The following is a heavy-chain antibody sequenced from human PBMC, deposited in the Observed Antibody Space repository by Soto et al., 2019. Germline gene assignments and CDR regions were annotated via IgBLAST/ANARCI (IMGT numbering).Heavy chain of an antibody. CDR3: ASWYYYDSSGYFDY. CDR2: ISAYNGNT. CDR1: GYTFTSYG. D-gene: IGHD3-22*01. J-gene: IGHJ4*02. V-gene: IGHV1-18*01. Sequence: AXVKVSCKASGYTFTSYGIRWVRQAPGQGLEWMGWISAYNGNTNYAQKLQGRVTMTTDTSTSTAYMELRSLRSDDTAVYYCASWYYYDSSGYFDYWGQGTLVTVSS.